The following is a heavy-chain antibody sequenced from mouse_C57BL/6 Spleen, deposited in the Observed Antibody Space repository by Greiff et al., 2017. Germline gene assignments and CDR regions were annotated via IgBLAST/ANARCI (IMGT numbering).Heavy chain of an antibody. V-gene: IGHV1-69*01. CDR2: IAPSDSYT. CDR1: GYTFTSYW. J-gene: IGHJ4*01. CDR3: ARKTGSRGAMDY. D-gene: IGHD1-1*01. Sequence: QVQLQQPGAELVMPGASVKLSCKASGYTFTSYWMHWVKQRPGQGLEWIGEIAPSDSYTNYNQKFKGKSTLTVDKSSSTAYMQLSSLTSEDSAVYYCARKTGSRGAMDYWGQGTSVTVSS.